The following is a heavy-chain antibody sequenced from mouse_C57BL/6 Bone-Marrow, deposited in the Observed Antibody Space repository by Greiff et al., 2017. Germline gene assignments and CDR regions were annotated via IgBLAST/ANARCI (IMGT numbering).Heavy chain of an antibody. CDR2: INPNNGGT. D-gene: IGHD1-1*01. Sequence: VQLQQSGPELVKPGASVKIPCKASGYTFTDYNMDWVKQSHGKSLEWIGDINPNNGGTIYNQKFKGKATLTVDKSSSTAYMELRSLTSEDTAVYYCARQITTGGGTWFAYWGQGTLVTVSA. CDR1: GYTFTDYN. V-gene: IGHV1-18*01. J-gene: IGHJ3*01. CDR3: ARQITTGGGTWFAY.